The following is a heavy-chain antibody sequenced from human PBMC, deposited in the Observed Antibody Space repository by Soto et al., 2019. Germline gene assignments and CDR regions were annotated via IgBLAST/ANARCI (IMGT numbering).Heavy chain of an antibody. D-gene: IGHD5-18*01. CDR1: GDSISRGDYY. CDR3: ARSSTARSGWFDP. Sequence: SETLSLTCTVSGDSISRGDYYWCWIRQPPGKGLEWIGYIYYSGSTYYNPSLKSRVTISVDTSKNQFSLKLSSVNAADTAVYYCARSSTARSGWFDPWGQGTLVTVSA. V-gene: IGHV4-30-4*01. J-gene: IGHJ5*02. CDR2: IYYSGST.